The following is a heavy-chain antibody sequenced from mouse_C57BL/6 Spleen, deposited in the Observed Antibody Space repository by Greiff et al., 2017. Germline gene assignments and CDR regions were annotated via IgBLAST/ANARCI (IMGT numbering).Heavy chain of an antibody. CDR2: INPNNGGT. CDR3: ASDYYGNSVGYIDY. D-gene: IGHD1-1*01. V-gene: IGHV1-26*01. Sequence: EVQLQQSGPELVKPGASVKMSCKASGYTFTNYYMNWVKQSHGKGLEWIGEINPNNGGTSYNQKFKGKATLTVDKSSSTAYMELRRLTSEDSAVYNSASDYYGNSVGYIDYWGQGTTLTVSS. CDR1: GYTFTNYY. J-gene: IGHJ2*01.